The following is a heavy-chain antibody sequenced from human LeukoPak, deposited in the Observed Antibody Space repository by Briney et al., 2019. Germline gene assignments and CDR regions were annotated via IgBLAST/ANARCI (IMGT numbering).Heavy chain of an antibody. J-gene: IGHJ5*02. CDR1: GGSISSGGYY. D-gene: IGHD3-22*01. V-gene: IGHV4-30-2*01. CDR2: IYHSGST. Sequence: NPSETLSLTCTVSGGSISSGGYYWSWIRQPPGKGLEWIGYIYHSGSTYYNPSLKSRVTISVDRSKNQFSLKLSSVTAADTAVYYCARHKWLLNRPDWFDPWGQGTLVTVSS. CDR3: ARHKWLLNRPDWFDP.